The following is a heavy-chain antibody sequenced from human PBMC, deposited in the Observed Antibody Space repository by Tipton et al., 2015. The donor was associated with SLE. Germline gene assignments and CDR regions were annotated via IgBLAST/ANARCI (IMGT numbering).Heavy chain of an antibody. J-gene: IGHJ6*02. V-gene: IGHV4-38-2*02. CDR2: IYGSGNS. CDR1: GYSISSGYY. Sequence: TLSLTCAVSGYSISSGYYWDWIRQPPGKGREWIGSIYGSGNSYYNPSLRSRVTISVDTSKNQFSLNLSSVTAADTAVYYCARDPPSSYYYGMDVWGQGTTVTVSS. D-gene: IGHD3-16*01. CDR3: ARDPPSSYYYGMDV.